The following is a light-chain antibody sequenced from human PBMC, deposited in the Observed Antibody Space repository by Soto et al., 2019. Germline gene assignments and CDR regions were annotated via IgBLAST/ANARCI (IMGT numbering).Light chain of an antibody. CDR1: SGHSTYI. Sequence: QAVLTQSSCASASLGSSVKLTCTLSSGHSTYIIAWHQQRPGKAPRYLMKLESSGSYNKGSGIPDRFSGSSSGADRYLTISNLQFEDEADYYCETWDNNKWVFGGGTQLTVL. J-gene: IGLJ3*02. CDR2: LESSGSY. V-gene: IGLV4-60*02. CDR3: ETWDNNKWV.